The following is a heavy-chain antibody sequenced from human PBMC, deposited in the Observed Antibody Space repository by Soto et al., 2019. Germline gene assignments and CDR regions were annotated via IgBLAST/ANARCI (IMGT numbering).Heavy chain of an antibody. Sequence: GSLRLSCAASGFTFSHYYMTWLRQAPGKGLEWISYISSSGNTMYCADSVKGRFTISRDNAKNSLYLQMNSLRAEDTALYYCARSWAGGGGSAMAQNFDYWGQGTLVTVSS. V-gene: IGHV3-11*01. J-gene: IGHJ4*02. D-gene: IGHD5-18*01. CDR2: ISSSGNTM. CDR1: GFTFSHYY. CDR3: ARSWAGGGGSAMAQNFDY.